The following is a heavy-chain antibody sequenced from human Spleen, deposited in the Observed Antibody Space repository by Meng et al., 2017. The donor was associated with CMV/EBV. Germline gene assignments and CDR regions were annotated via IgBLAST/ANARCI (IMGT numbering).Heavy chain of an antibody. V-gene: IGHV1-46*01. J-gene: IGHJ4*02. Sequence: SGYTFTSYYMHWVRQAPGQGLEWMGIINPSGGSTSYAQKFQGRVTMTRDTSTSTVYMELSSLRSEDTAVYYCARSIVGATTGGYFDYWGQGTLVTVSS. CDR2: INPSGGST. CDR1: GYTFTSYY. CDR3: ARSIVGATTGGYFDY. D-gene: IGHD1-26*01.